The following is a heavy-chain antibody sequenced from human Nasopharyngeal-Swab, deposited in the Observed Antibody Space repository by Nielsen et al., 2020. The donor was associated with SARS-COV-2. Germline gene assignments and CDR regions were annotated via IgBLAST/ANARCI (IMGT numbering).Heavy chain of an antibody. CDR2: TEIGGTT. D-gene: IGHD2-2*01. Sequence: LSLTCAASGFTFSSYAMSWVRQAPGKGLEWVSVTEIGGTTHYADSVKGRFSISRDSSTNTLYLQMNNVRAEDTAVYYCARDLGGGYCTTTNCPGSWGQGTLVTVSS. CDR3: ARDLGGGYCTTTNCPGS. J-gene: IGHJ1*01. CDR1: GFTFSSYA. V-gene: IGHV3-53*01.